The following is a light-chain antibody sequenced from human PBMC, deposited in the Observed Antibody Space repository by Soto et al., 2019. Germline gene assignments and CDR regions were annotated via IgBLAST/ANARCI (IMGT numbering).Light chain of an antibody. CDR1: QSVSSY. J-gene: IGKJ5*01. V-gene: IGKV3-11*01. CDR3: QQRSDWPYIT. Sequence: EILFAQTPTTLSFSPGERDTLSCRASQSVSSYLAWYQQKPGQAPRLLIYDASNRATGIPARFSGSGSGTDFTLTISSLEPEDFAVYYCQQRSDWPYITFGQGTRLEI. CDR2: DAS.